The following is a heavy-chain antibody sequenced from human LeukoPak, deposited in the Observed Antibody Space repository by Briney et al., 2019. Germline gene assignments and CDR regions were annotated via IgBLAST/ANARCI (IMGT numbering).Heavy chain of an antibody. Sequence: GGSLRLSCAVPGFTVSSNYVSWVRQAPGKGLEWVSILYSAGSTYYSDSVRGRFTISRDSSQNTVCLQLNSLRAEDTAIYYCASGGLGARKYYSDPFHYWGQGALVTVSS. D-gene: IGHD3-10*01. CDR1: GFTVSSNY. J-gene: IGHJ4*02. CDR3: ASGGLGARKYYSDPFHY. CDR2: LYSAGST. V-gene: IGHV3-53*01.